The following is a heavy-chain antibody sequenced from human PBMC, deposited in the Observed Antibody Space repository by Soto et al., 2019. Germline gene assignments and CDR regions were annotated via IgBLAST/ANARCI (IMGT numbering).Heavy chain of an antibody. CDR1: EFSISAYW. V-gene: IGHV3-7*03. J-gene: IGHJ4*02. CDR2: IKGDGSEA. CDR3: VSDGDVCSGSDCFRHFKY. D-gene: IGHD5-12*01. Sequence: PGGSLRLSCVASEFSISAYWMSWVRQAPGKGLEGVANIKGDGSEASYVDSAKDRLLISRDNTKNSLYLQITSLRAEDTAIYYCVSDGDVCSGSDCFRHFKYWGRGTRVTVSS.